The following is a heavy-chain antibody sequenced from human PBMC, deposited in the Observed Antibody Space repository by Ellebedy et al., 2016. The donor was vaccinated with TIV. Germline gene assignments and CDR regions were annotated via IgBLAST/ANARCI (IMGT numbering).Heavy chain of an antibody. D-gene: IGHD3-22*01. CDR1: GFTFSSYA. V-gene: IGHV3-23*01. CDR2: ISGSGGST. J-gene: IGHJ4*02. CDR3: ATLPTTYYYDSRDY. Sequence: GESLKISCAASGFTFSSYAMSWVRQAPGKGLEWVSAISGSGGSTYCADSVKGRFTISRDNSKNTLYLQMNSLRAEDTAVYYCATLPTTYYYDSRDYWGQGTLVTVSS.